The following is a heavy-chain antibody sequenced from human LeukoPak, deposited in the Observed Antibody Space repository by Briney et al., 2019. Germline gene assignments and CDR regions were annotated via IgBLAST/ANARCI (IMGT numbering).Heavy chain of an antibody. CDR1: GGTFSSYA. CDR2: IIPIFGTA. D-gene: IGHD2-21*02. J-gene: IGHJ4*02. Sequence: GASVEVSCKASGGTFSSYAISWVRQAPGQGLEWMGGIIPIFGTANYAQKFQGRVTITADESTSTAYMELSSLRSEDTAVYYCASTYCGGDCYPDYYFDYWGQGTLVTVSS. V-gene: IGHV1-69*13. CDR3: ASTYCGGDCYPDYYFDY.